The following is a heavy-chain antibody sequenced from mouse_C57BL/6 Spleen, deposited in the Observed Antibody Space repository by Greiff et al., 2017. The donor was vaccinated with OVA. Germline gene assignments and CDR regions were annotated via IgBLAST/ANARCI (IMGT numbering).Heavy chain of an antibody. CDR3: ARGGLSRGAMDY. J-gene: IGHJ4*01. D-gene: IGHD1-1*01. CDR1: GYSFTSYY. Sequence: VQLQESGPELVKPGASVKISCKASGYSFTSYYIHWVKQRPGQGLEWIGWIYPGSGNTKYNEKFKGKATLTADTSSSTAYMQLSSLTSEDSAVYYCARGGLSRGAMDYWGQGTSVTVSS. CDR2: IYPGSGNT. V-gene: IGHV1-66*01.